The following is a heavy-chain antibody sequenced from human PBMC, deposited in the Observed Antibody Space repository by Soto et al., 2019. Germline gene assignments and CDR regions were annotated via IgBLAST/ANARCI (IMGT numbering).Heavy chain of an antibody. Sequence: GGSLRISCAASGFTFSINAMTWVRHAPGKGLEWVSAISGSGGSTFSADSVKGRFTISRDNSKNTLYLQMNSLRAEDTAVYYCAKDKSVTGNSFGYVDYWGQGTLVTVSS. J-gene: IGHJ4*02. CDR1: GFTFSINA. V-gene: IGHV3-23*01. CDR3: AKDKSVTGNSFGYVDY. D-gene: IGHD5-18*01. CDR2: ISGSGGST.